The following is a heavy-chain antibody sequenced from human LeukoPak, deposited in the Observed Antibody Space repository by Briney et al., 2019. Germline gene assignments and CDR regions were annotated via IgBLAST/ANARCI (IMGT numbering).Heavy chain of an antibody. CDR3: VRARIAAAGFSLYD. D-gene: IGHD6-13*01. J-gene: IGHJ4*02. CDR2: IYTGGST. Sequence: SEALSLTCPVSGGSINSYFWTWIRQPAGKGLEWIGCIYTGGSTHYNPSLNSRVTMSVDTSKTQLSLNLSSVTAADTPVFYCVRARIAAAGFSLYDWGQGTLATVPS. V-gene: IGHV4-4*07. CDR1: GGSINSYF.